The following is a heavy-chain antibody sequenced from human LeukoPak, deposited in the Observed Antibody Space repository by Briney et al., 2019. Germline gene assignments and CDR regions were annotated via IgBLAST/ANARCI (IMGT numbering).Heavy chain of an antibody. V-gene: IGHV3-21*01. Sequence: PGGSLRLSCAASGFIFSSYSMNWVRQAPGKGLEWVSSISSSSTYIYYADSVKGRFIIPRDNAKNSLCLQMDSLRAEDTAVYYCVRDRSSGWLRGDYFDYWGQGTLVTVSS. J-gene: IGHJ4*02. CDR1: GFIFSSYS. CDR3: VRDRSSGWLRGDYFDY. D-gene: IGHD6-19*01. CDR2: ISSSSTYI.